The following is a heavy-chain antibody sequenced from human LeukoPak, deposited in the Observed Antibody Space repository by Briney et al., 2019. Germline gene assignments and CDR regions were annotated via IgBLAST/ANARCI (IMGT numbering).Heavy chain of an antibody. J-gene: IGHJ4*02. CDR3: ARGYSYGYSIDY. D-gene: IGHD5-18*01. V-gene: IGHV4-34*01. CDR1: GGSFSGYY. Sequence: PSETLSLTCAVYGGSFSGYYWGWIRQPPGKGLEWIGEINHSGSTNYNPSLKSRVTISVDTSKNQFSLKLSSVTAADTAVYYCARGYSYGYSIDYWGQGTLVTVSS. CDR2: INHSGST.